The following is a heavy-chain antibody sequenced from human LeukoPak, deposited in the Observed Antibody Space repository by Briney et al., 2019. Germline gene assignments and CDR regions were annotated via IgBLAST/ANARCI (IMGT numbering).Heavy chain of an antibody. D-gene: IGHD3-10*01. Sequence: SETLSLTCAVYGGSFSGYYWSWIRQPPGKGLEWIGEINHSGSTNYNPSLKSRVTISVDTSKNQFSLKLSSVTAADTAVYYCARGRVLLWFGELSPNWFDPWGQGTLVTVSS. CDR3: ARGRVLLWFGELSPNWFDP. CDR2: INHSGST. V-gene: IGHV4-34*01. J-gene: IGHJ5*02. CDR1: GGSFSGYY.